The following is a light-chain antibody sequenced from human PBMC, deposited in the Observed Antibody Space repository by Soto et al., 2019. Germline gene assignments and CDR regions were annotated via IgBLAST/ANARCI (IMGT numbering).Light chain of an antibody. CDR1: QTVSSS. CDR3: QQRVNWLT. J-gene: IGKJ4*01. Sequence: EIVLTQSPATLSLSPGERATLSCRASQTVSSSLAWYQQKPGQAPRLLIYEASNRATGIPARFSGSGSGTDFTLTISSLEPEDFAVYYCQQRVNWLTFGGGTKVDIK. CDR2: EAS. V-gene: IGKV3-11*01.